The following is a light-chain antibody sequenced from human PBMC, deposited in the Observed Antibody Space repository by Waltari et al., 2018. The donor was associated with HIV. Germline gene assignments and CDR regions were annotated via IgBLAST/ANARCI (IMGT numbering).Light chain of an antibody. Sequence: QSVLTQPPSAFGSPGQRLTISCSGSSSNSGSNAVNWYQHFPGTAPTLLIFGNDQRPSGVPARISGAKSGTSASLAISVLRSEDEGEYYCASWDDSLQAVVFGGGTKVTV. CDR3: ASWDDSLQAVV. V-gene: IGLV1-44*01. CDR2: GND. CDR1: SSNSGSNA. J-gene: IGLJ2*01.